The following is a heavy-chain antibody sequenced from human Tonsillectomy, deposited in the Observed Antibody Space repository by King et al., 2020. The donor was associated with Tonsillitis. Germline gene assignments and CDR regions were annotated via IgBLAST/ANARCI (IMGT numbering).Heavy chain of an antibody. Sequence: QLQESGPGLVKPSETLSLTCTVSGGSISSANYYWGWIRQPPGKGLEWIGTIFYIGSTYYNPSLKSRVTISVDTSKNQFSLNLTSVTAADTAVYYCARLHYYDSSGYSYYFDYWGQGTLVTVSS. CDR3: ARLHYYDSSGYSYYFDY. V-gene: IGHV4-39*01. J-gene: IGHJ4*02. CDR1: GGSISSANYY. D-gene: IGHD3-22*01. CDR2: IFYIGST.